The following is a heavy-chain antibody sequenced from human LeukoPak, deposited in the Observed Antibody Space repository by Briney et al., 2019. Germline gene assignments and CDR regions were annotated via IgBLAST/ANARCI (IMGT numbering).Heavy chain of an antibody. CDR3: AGGYGSGSETLDY. Sequence: KPSETLSLTCTVSGGSISSSSYYWGWIRQPPGKGLEWIGSIYYSGSTYYNPSLKSRVTISVDTSKNQFSLKLSSVTAADTAVYYCAGGYGSGSETLDYWGQGTLVTVSS. J-gene: IGHJ4*02. V-gene: IGHV4-39*07. D-gene: IGHD3-10*01. CDR2: IYYSGST. CDR1: GGSISSSSYY.